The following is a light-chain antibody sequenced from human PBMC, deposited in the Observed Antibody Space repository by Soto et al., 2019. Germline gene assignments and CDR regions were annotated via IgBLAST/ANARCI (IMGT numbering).Light chain of an antibody. J-gene: IGLJ2*01. CDR2: DVS. CDR1: SSDVGGYNY. Sequence: QSALTQPRSVSGSPGQSVTISCTGTSSDVGGYNYVSWYQQHPGKAPKLMIYDVSKRPSGVLDRFSGSKSGNTASLTISGLQAEDEAVYYCCSYAGSYTYVVFGGGTKVTVL. CDR3: CSYAGSYTYVV. V-gene: IGLV2-11*01.